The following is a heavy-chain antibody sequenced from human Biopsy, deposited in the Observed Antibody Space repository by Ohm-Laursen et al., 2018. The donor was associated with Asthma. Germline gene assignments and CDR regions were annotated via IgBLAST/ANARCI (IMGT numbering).Heavy chain of an antibody. J-gene: IGHJ6*02. CDR3: ARAVDYSHYYGIDV. CDR1: GYTFNSAG. Sequence: ATVKISCKTSGYTFNSAGITWVRWAPGQGLEWMGWISVYNGNTKVAQKLQDRVTMITDTSTSTAYMELRSLRSDDTAVYFCARAVDYSHYYGIDVWGQGTTVTVS. D-gene: IGHD3-10*01. CDR2: ISVYNGNT. V-gene: IGHV1-18*01.